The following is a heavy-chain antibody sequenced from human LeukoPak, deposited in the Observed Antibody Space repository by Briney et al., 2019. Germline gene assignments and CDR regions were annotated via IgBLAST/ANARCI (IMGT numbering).Heavy chain of an antibody. CDR3: AIFSSGVIQLVGSDDAFDI. CDR2: IIPIFGTA. D-gene: IGHD6-13*01. CDR1: GGTFSSYA. V-gene: IGHV1-69*05. J-gene: IGHJ3*02. Sequence: SVKVSCKASGGTFSSYAISWVRQAPGQGLEWMGRIIPIFGTANYAQEFQGRVTITTDESTSTAYMELSSLRSEDTAVYYCAIFSSGVIQLVGSDDAFDIWGQGTMVTVSS.